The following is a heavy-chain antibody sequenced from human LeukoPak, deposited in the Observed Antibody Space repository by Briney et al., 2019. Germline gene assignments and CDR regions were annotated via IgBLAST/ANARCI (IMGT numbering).Heavy chain of an antibody. V-gene: IGHV3-48*03. CDR2: ISSSGSTI. CDR3: ARGGEEDSGSYLKY. J-gene: IGHJ4*02. Sequence: GGSLRLSCAASGFTFSNYEMNWVRQAPGKGLEWVSYISSSGSTIYYADSVKGRFTISRDNAKNSLYLQMNSLRAEDTAVYYCARGGEEDSGSYLKYWGQGTLVTVSS. D-gene: IGHD1-26*01. CDR1: GFTFSNYE.